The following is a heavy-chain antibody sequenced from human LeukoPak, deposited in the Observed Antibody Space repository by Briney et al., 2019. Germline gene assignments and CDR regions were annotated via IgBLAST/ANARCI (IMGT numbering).Heavy chain of an antibody. CDR1: GFTFSSFA. CDR2: IVGGGDPT. J-gene: IGHJ4*02. Sequence: GRSLRLSCAASGFTFSSFAMTWVRQAPGKGLEWVSAIVGGGDPTHYADSVRGRFTISRDNSKNTLNLQMNSLRAEDTAVYYCARSRDGYNILDYWGQGTLVTVSS. D-gene: IGHD5-24*01. CDR3: ARSRDGYNILDY. V-gene: IGHV3-23*01.